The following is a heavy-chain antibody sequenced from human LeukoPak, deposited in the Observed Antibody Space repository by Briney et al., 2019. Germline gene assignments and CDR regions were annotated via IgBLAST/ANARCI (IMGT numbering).Heavy chain of an antibody. Sequence: SETLSLTCTVSGVSVSSGSYYWAWIRQPPGKGLEWIGYNYFSGSTNQNPSLKGRVTISVDRSKNKISLKLSSVTAADTAVYYCARTEDSSGYYYFDYWGQGTLVTVSS. D-gene: IGHD3-22*01. V-gene: IGHV4-61*01. J-gene: IGHJ4*02. CDR3: ARTEDSSGYYYFDY. CDR2: NYFSGST. CDR1: GVSVSSGSYY.